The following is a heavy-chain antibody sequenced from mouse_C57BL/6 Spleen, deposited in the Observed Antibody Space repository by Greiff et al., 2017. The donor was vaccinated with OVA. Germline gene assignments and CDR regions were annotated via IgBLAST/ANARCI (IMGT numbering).Heavy chain of an antibody. CDR2: INYDGSST. Sequence: EVKLVESEGGLVQPGSSMKLSCTASGFTFSDYYMAWVRQVPEKGLEWVANINYDGSSTYYLDSLKSRFIISRDNAKNILYLQMSSLKSEDTATYYCARVLRSAMDYWGQGTSVTVSS. CDR3: ARVLRSAMDY. V-gene: IGHV5-16*01. D-gene: IGHD1-1*01. J-gene: IGHJ4*01. CDR1: GFTFSDYY.